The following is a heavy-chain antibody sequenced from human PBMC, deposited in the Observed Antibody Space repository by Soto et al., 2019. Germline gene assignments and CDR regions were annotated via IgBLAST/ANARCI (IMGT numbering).Heavy chain of an antibody. V-gene: IGHV4-59*08. Sequence: SETLSLTCAVSGGSISTYYWSWIRQPPGKGLEWIGYIYYSGSTNYNPSLKSRVTISVDTSKNQFSLKLSSVTAADTAVYYCARQRPTDGRWEFANYYGMDVWGQGTPVTVSS. D-gene: IGHD1-26*01. CDR2: IYYSGST. CDR3: ARQRPTDGRWEFANYYGMDV. CDR1: GGSISTYY. J-gene: IGHJ6*02.